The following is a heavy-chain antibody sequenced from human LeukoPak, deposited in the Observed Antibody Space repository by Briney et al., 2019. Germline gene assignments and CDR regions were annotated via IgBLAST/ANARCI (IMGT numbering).Heavy chain of an antibody. J-gene: IGHJ6*02. D-gene: IGHD3-3*01. CDR2: IKGKSDGGSP. CDR3: ATHLTYHDFWSTGIYYYYYAMDV. V-gene: IGHV3-15*01. Sequence: GGSLRLSCTGSGFTFNYAWMSWVRQAPGKGLEWVGRIKGKSDGGSPDYAAPVKGRFTISRDDSKSTLYLQMNSLKTEDTAVYYCATHLTYHDFWSTGIYYYYYAMDVWGQGTTVTVSS. CDR1: GFTFNYAW.